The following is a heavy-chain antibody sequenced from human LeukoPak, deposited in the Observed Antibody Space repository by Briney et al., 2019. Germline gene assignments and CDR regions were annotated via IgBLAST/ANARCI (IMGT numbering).Heavy chain of an antibody. CDR2: IIPIFGTA. J-gene: IGHJ6*02. CDR1: GGTFSSYA. CDR3: ARSRDENYYYYGMDV. Sequence: SVKVSCKASGGTFSSYAISWVRQAPGQGLEWMGGIIPIFGTANYAQKFQGRVTITADESASTAYMELSSLRSEDTAVYYCARSRDENYYYYGMDVWGQGTAVTVSS. V-gene: IGHV1-69*01. D-gene: IGHD3-10*01.